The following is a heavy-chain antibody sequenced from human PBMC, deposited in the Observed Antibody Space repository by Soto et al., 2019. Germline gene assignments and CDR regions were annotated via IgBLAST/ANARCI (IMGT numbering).Heavy chain of an antibody. D-gene: IGHD3-3*01. CDR3: ARRFDFWSGSGSYYYGLDV. Sequence: GESLKISCKGSGYSFTSYWIVWVRQMPGKGMEWMGIIYPGDSDTRYSPSFQGPVTISADKSISPAYLQWRSLKAADTARYYCARRFDFWSGSGSYYYGLDVWGQGTTVTVTS. CDR1: GYSFTSYW. V-gene: IGHV5-51*01. J-gene: IGHJ6*02. CDR2: IYPGDSDT.